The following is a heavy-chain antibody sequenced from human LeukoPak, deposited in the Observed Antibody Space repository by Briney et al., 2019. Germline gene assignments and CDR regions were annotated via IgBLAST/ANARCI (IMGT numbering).Heavy chain of an antibody. Sequence: PGGSLRLSCAASGFTVSSNYMSWVRQAPGKGLEWVSVIYSGGSTYYADSVKGRFTISRDNSNDTLYLQMNSLRAQDTAVYYCARDRRGYSYGDNWFDPWGQGTLVTVSS. D-gene: IGHD5-18*01. CDR1: GFTVSSNY. J-gene: IGHJ5*02. V-gene: IGHV3-66*02. CDR3: ARDRRGYSYGDNWFDP. CDR2: IYSGGST.